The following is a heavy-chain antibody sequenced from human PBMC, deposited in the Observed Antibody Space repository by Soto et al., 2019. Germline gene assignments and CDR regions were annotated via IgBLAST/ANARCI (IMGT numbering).Heavy chain of an antibody. CDR1: GGSISSYY. CDR3: ARQDGYYYYMDV. J-gene: IGHJ6*03. CDR2: VFYTGST. V-gene: IGHV4-59*08. Sequence: SETLSLTCKLSGGSISSYYWSWIRQPPGEALEWIGYVFYTGSTNYNPSLKSRVLISVDTSKNQFSLELRSVTAADTAVYYCARQDGYYYYMDVWGKGTTVTVSS.